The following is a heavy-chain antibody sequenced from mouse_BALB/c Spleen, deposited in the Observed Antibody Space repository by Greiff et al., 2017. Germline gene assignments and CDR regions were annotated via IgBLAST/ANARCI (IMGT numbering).Heavy chain of an antibody. CDR1: GFNIKDTY. J-gene: IGHJ2*01. Sequence: EVMLVESGAELVKPGASVKLSCTASGFNIKDTYMHWVKQRPEQGLEWIGRIDPANGNTEYDPKFQGKATITADTSSNTAYLQLSSLTSEDTAVYYCASHFDYWGQGTTLTVSS. V-gene: IGHV14-3*02. CDR3: ASHFDY. CDR2: IDPANGNT.